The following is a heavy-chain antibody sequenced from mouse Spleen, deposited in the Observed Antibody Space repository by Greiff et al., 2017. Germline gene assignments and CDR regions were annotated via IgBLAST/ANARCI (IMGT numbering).Heavy chain of an antibody. Sequence: VQLQQSGAELVRPGASVKLSCTASGFNIKDDYMHWVKQRPEQGLEWIGWIDPENGDTEYASKFQGKATITADTSSNTAYLQLSSLTSEDTAVYYCTTGGLTLDYGGQGTTLTVSA. V-gene: IGHV14-4*01. CDR1: GFNIKDDY. D-gene: IGHD4-1*01. J-gene: IGHJ2*01. CDR2: IDPENGDT. CDR3: TTGGLTLDY.